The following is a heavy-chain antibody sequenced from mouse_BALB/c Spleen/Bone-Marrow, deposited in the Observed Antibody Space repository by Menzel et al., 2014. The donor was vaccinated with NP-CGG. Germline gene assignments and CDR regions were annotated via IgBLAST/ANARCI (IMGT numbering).Heavy chain of an antibody. Sequence: EVKLMESGAELVKPGASVKLSCTASGFNIKDTYMHWVKQRPEQGLEWIGRIDPANGYSIYDPKFQGKATITADTTSNIAHLQLSSLTSEDTAVYYCALITTATFSYWYFDVWGAGTTVTVSS. J-gene: IGHJ1*01. CDR2: IDPANGYS. D-gene: IGHD1-2*01. V-gene: IGHV14-3*02. CDR3: ALITTATFSYWYFDV. CDR1: GFNIKDTY.